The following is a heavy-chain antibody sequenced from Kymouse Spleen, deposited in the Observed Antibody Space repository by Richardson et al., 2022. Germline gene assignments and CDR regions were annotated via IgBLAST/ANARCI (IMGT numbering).Heavy chain of an antibody. J-gene: IGHJ6*02. D-gene: IGHD3-10*01. V-gene: IGHV5-51*01. CDR2: IYPGDSDT. Sequence: EVQLVQSGAEVKKPGESLKISCKGSGYSFTSYWIGWVRQMPGKGLEWMGIIYPGDSDTRYSPSFQGQVTISADKSISTAYLQWSSLKASDTAMYYCARHGILWFGELLYYGMDVWGQGTTVTVSS. CDR3: ARHGILWFGELLYYGMDV. CDR1: GYSFTSYW.